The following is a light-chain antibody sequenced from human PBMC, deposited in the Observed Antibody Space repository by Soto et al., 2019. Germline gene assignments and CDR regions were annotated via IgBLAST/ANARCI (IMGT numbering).Light chain of an antibody. CDR3: TAYAGSAHYV. CDR1: SSDVGGYNY. V-gene: IGLV2-8*01. J-gene: IGLJ1*01. CDR2: EVS. Sequence: QSDLTQPPSASGSPGQSVTISCTGTSSDVGGYNYVSWYQHHPGKAPTLMIYEVSKRPSGVPDRFSGSKSGNTASLTVSGLQADDEDDYYSTAYAGSAHYVFGTGTKVP.